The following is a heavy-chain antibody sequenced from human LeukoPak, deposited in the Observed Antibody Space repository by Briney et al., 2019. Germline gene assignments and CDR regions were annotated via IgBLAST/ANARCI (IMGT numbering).Heavy chain of an antibody. V-gene: IGHV4-59*01. D-gene: IGHD3-10*01. Sequence: SETLSLTCTVSGGSISSYYWSWIRQPPGKGLEWIGYIYYSGSTNYNPSLKSRVTISVDTSKNQFSLKLSSVTAADTAVYYCARALVRGVDIDYWGQGTLVTVSS. J-gene: IGHJ4*02. CDR2: IYYSGST. CDR3: ARALVRGVDIDY. CDR1: GGSISSYY.